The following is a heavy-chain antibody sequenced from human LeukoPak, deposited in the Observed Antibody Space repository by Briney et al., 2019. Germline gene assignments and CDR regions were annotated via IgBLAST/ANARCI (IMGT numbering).Heavy chain of an antibody. CDR1: EFTFSSYA. J-gene: IGHJ4*02. CDR2: ISSSGSAI. V-gene: IGHV3-48*04. Sequence: PGGSLRLFCAASEFTFSSYALNWVRQAPGKGLEWVSGISSSGSAIYYADSVKGRFTISRDNAKNSLYLQMNSLRAEDTAMYYCARDQSYYRVWGQGTLVTVSS. D-gene: IGHD2-21*01. CDR3: ARDQSYYRV.